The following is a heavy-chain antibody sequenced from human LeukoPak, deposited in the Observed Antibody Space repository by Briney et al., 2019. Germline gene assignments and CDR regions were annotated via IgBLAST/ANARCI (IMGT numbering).Heavy chain of an antibody. CDR3: ATYNYYDSSGYYYFDY. D-gene: IGHD3-22*01. CDR2: FDPEDGET. Sequence: ASVKGSCKVSGYTLTELSMHWVRQAPGKGLEWMGGFDPEDGETIYAQKFQGRVTMTEDTSTDTAYMELSSLRSEDTAVYYCATYNYYDSSGYYYFDYWGQGTLVTVSS. V-gene: IGHV1-24*01. CDR1: GYTLTELS. J-gene: IGHJ4*02.